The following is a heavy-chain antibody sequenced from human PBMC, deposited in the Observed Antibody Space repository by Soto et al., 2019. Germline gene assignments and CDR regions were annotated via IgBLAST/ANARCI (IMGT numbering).Heavy chain of an antibody. CDR3: ARDRGIVVVRNYYYYGMDV. CDR2: IIPIFGTA. V-gene: IGHV1-69*06. J-gene: IGHJ6*02. D-gene: IGHD3-22*01. Sequence: SVKVSCKASGGTFSSYAISWVRRAPGQGLEWMGGIIPIFGTANYAQKFQGRVTITADKSTSTAYMELSSLRSEDTAVYYCARDRGIVVVRNYYYYGMDVWGQGTTVTVSS. CDR1: GGTFSSYA.